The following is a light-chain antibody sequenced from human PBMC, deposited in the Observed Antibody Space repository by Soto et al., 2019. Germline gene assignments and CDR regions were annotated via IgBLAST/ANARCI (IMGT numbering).Light chain of an antibody. V-gene: IGKV3-15*01. CDR1: QSVSSN. J-gene: IGKJ1*01. CDR2: GAS. CDR3: LQYNDWVPT. Sequence: EIVMTQSPATLSVSPGERATLSCRASQSVSSNLACYQQKPGQAPRLLIYGASTRATGVPSRFSGSGSGTEFTFTISSLQSEDFALYYCLQYNDWVPTFGQGTKVDIK.